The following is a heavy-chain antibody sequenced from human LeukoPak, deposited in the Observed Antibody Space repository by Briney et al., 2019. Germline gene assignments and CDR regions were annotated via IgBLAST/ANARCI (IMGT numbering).Heavy chain of an antibody. V-gene: IGHV4-59*08. Sequence: SETLSLTCPVSGGSISNYYYWTWIRQPPGKGLEWIGYVYYTGSTNYNPSLKSRVTISVDTSKNQFSLKLSSVTAADTAVYYCARLIPDYVWGRLNYYYYGMDVWGQGTTVTVSS. D-gene: IGHD3-16*01. J-gene: IGHJ6*02. CDR2: VYYTGST. CDR3: ARLIPDYVWGRLNYYYYGMDV. CDR1: GGSISNYY.